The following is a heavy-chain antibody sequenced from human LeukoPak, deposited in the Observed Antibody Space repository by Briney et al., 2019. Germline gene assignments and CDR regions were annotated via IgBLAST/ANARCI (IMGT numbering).Heavy chain of an antibody. CDR3: AKEKKSGGWPIDY. V-gene: IGHV3-23*01. CDR2: ISDGGDYT. Sequence: PGGSLRLSCAASGFTFRSYEMNWVRQAPGKGLEWVSGISDGGDYTYYADSVKGRFTISRDNSKNTLYLQMNSLRADDTAVYHCAKEKKSGGWPIDYWGQGALVTVSS. CDR1: GFTFRSYE. D-gene: IGHD2-15*01. J-gene: IGHJ4*02.